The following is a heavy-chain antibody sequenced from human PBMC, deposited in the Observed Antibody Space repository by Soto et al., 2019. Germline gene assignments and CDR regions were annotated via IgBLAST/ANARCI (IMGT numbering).Heavy chain of an antibody. V-gene: IGHV3-11*06. CDR2: ISSSSSYT. D-gene: IGHD3-3*01. CDR1: GFTFSDYY. CDR3: ARALLYSYDFWSGYPNNWFDP. Sequence: QVQLVESGGGLVKPGGSLRLSCAASGFTFSDYYMSWIRQAPGKGLGWVSYISSSSSYTNYADSVKGRFTISRDNAKNSLYLQLNSLRAEDTAVYYCARALLYSYDFWSGYPNNWFDPWGQGTLVTVSS. J-gene: IGHJ5*02.